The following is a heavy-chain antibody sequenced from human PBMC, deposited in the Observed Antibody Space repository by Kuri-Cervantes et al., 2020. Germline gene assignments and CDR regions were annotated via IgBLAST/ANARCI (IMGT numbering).Heavy chain of an antibody. V-gene: IGHV3-9*01. CDR3: AKDFPLTGTLDY. CDR2: ISWNSGSI. D-gene: IGHD7-27*01. CDR1: GFTFDDYA. J-gene: IGHJ4*02. Sequence: GGSLRLSCAASGFTFDDYAMHWVRQAPGKGLEWVSGISWNSGSIGYADSVKGRFTISRDNAKNTLYLQMDSPRAEDTAVYYCAKDFPLTGTLDYWGQGTLVTVSS.